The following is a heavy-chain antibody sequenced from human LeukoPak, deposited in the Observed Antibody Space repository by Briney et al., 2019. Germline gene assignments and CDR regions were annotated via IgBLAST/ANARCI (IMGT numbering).Heavy chain of an antibody. Sequence: SETLSLTCTVSGGSISSSSYYWGWIRQPPGKGLEWIGSIYYSGSTYYNPSLKSRVTISVDTSKNQFSLKLSSVTAGDTAVYYCARRGIAAAGTGFDPWGQGTLVTVSS. CDR2: IYYSGST. CDR3: ARRGIAAAGTGFDP. V-gene: IGHV4-39*01. J-gene: IGHJ5*02. CDR1: GGSISSSSYY. D-gene: IGHD6-13*01.